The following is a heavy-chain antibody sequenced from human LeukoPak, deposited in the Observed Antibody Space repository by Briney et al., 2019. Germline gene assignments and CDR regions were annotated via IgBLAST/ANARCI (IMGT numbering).Heavy chain of an antibody. D-gene: IGHD3-10*01. CDR1: GGSISSYY. CDR3: ARGGTTMVRGVPIDY. V-gene: IGHV4-59*08. Sequence: SETLSLTCTVSGGSISSYYWSWIRQPPGKGLEWIGYIYYSGSTNYNPSLKSRVTISVDTSKNQFSLKLSSVTAADTAVYYCARGGTTMVRGVPIDYWGQGTLVTVSS. CDR2: IYYSGST. J-gene: IGHJ4*02.